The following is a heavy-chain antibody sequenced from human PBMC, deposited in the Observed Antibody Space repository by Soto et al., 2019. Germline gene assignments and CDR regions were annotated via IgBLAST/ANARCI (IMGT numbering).Heavy chain of an antibody. Sequence: PVGSLRLSCAASGFTVSSNYMSWVRQTPGMGLEWVSGIYSGGSTYYADSVKGRFTISRDNSKNTLYLQMNSLRAEDTAVYYCARDLYYYDSHWGQGTLVTVSS. CDR3: ARDLYYYDSH. J-gene: IGHJ4*02. D-gene: IGHD3-22*01. CDR2: IYSGGST. V-gene: IGHV3-53*01. CDR1: GFTVSSNY.